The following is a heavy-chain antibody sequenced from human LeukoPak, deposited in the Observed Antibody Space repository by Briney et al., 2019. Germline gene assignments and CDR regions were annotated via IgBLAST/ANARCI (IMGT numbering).Heavy chain of an antibody. CDR3: ASPTTVYYYYGMDV. CDR2: INHSGST. Sequence: PSETLSLTCAVYGGSFSGYYWSWIRQPPGKGLEWIGEINHSGSTNYNPSLTSRVTISVDTSKNQFSLKLSSVTAADTAVYYCASPTTVYYYYGMDVWGQGTTVTVSS. D-gene: IGHD4-11*01. V-gene: IGHV4-34*01. J-gene: IGHJ6*02. CDR1: GGSFSGYY.